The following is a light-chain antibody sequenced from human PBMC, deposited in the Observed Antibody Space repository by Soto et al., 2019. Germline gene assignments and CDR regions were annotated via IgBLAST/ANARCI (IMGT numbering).Light chain of an antibody. J-gene: IGLJ1*01. CDR1: SSDIGTYDH. CDR2: EVY. CDR3: CSYTTGSTLV. V-gene: IGLV2-14*01. Sequence: QSVLTQPASVSGSPGQSITISCTGTSSDIGTYDHVSWYQQHPGKAPQLIIYEVYNRASGLSIRFSGSKSGNTASLTISGLQAEDEADYYCCSYTTGSTLVFGTGTKVTVL.